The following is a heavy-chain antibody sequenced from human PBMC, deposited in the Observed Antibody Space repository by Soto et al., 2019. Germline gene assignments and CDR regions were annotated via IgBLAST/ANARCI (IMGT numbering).Heavy chain of an antibody. CDR2: MNPNSGNT. CDR1: GYTFTSYD. Sequence: ASVKVSCKASGYTFTSYDINWLRQATGQGLEWMGWMNPNSGNTGYAQKFQGRVTMTRNTSISTAYMELSSLRSEDTAVYYCARGLVIVVPAAPTNYYYYYYMDVWGKGTTVTVSS. D-gene: IGHD2-2*01. J-gene: IGHJ6*03. CDR3: ARGLVIVVPAAPTNYYYYYYMDV. V-gene: IGHV1-8*01.